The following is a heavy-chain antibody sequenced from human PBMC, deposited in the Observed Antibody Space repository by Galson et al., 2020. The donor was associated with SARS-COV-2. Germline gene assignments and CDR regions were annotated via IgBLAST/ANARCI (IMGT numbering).Heavy chain of an antibody. D-gene: IGHD6-13*01. J-gene: IGHJ5*02. CDR1: GGSFSGYY. V-gene: IGHV4-34*01. Sequence: SETLSLTCAVYGGSFSGYYWSWIRQPPGKGLEWIGEINHSGSTNYNPSLKSRVTISVDTSKNQFSLKLSSVTAADTAVYYCARRSSWHRKGFDPWGQGTLVTVSS. CDR2: INHSGST. CDR3: ARRSSWHRKGFDP.